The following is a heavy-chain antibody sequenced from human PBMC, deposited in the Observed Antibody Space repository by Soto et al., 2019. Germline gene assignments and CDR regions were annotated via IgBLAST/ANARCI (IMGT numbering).Heavy chain of an antibody. CDR2: ISYDGSNK. D-gene: IGHD3-10*01. V-gene: IGHV3-30-3*01. CDR1: GFTFSSYA. CDR3: ARDFASGSYYVS. Sequence: PGGSLRLSCAASGFTFSSYAMHWVRQAPGKGLEWVAVISYDGSNKYYADSVKGRFTISRDNSKNTLYLQMNSLRAEDTAVYYCARDFASGSYYVSWGQGTLVTVSS. J-gene: IGHJ5*02.